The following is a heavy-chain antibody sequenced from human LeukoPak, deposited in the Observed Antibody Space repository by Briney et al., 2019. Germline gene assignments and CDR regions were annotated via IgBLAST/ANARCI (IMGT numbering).Heavy chain of an antibody. Sequence: ASVKVSCKASGYTFTSYDINWVRQATGQGLEWMGWMNPNSGNTGYAQKFQGRVTMTTDTSTSTAYMELRSLRSDDTAVYYCAREFYYGSGRDFDYWGQGTLVTVSS. D-gene: IGHD3-10*01. CDR1: GYTFTSYD. V-gene: IGHV1-8*01. CDR3: AREFYYGSGRDFDY. CDR2: MNPNSGNT. J-gene: IGHJ4*02.